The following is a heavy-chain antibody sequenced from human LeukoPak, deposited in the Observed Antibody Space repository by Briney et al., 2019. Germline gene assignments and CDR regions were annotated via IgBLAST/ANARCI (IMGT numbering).Heavy chain of an antibody. V-gene: IGHV3-53*01. CDR1: GFTVSSNY. Sequence: GGSLRLSCVASGFTVSSNYMSWVRQAPGKGLEWVSAIYSGGTTYYADSVKGRFSISRDNSKNTLYLQMNSLRAEDTAVYYCAAGVNGHFDYWGQGTLVTVSS. CDR2: IYSGGTT. CDR3: AAGVNGHFDY. J-gene: IGHJ4*02. D-gene: IGHD2-8*01.